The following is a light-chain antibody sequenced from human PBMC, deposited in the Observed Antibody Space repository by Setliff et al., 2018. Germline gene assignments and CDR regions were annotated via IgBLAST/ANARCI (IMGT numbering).Light chain of an antibody. Sequence: QSALTQPASVSGSPGQSITISCTGTSSDVGGYNYVSWYRQHPGNPPQLMIYDVTKRPSGVPDRFSGSKSGNTASLTVSGLQAEDEADYYCCSYAGSNNLLFGGGTKGTVL. CDR3: CSYAGSNNLL. J-gene: IGLJ2*01. V-gene: IGLV2-8*01. CDR1: SSDVGGYNY. CDR2: DVT.